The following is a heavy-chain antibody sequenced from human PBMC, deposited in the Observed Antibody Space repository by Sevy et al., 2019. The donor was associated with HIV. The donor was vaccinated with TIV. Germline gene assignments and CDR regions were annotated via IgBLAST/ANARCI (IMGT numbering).Heavy chain of an antibody. CDR1: GDSISSYY. Sequence: SETLSLTCTVSGDSISSYYWSWMRQPPGKGLEWIGYIHYIGSTNYNPSLKSRVTISVDTSKSQFSLNLNSVTAADTAVYFCARASGQSTSSRYFDFWGQGTLVTVSS. CDR2: IHYIGST. CDR3: ARASGQSTSSRYFDF. V-gene: IGHV4-59*01. D-gene: IGHD6-6*01. J-gene: IGHJ4*02.